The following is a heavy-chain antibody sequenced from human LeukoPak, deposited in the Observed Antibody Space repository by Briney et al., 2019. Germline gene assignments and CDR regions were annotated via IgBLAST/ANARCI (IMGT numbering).Heavy chain of an antibody. J-gene: IGHJ4*02. D-gene: IGHD5-18*01. V-gene: IGHV4-34*01. CDR3: AREDTAIDY. Sequence: TSETLSLTCAVYGGSFSGYYWSWIRQPPGKGLEWIGEINHSGSTNYNPSLKSRVTISVDTSKNQFSLKLSSVTAADTAVYYCAREDTAIDYWGQGTLVTVSS. CDR1: GGSFSGYY. CDR2: INHSGST.